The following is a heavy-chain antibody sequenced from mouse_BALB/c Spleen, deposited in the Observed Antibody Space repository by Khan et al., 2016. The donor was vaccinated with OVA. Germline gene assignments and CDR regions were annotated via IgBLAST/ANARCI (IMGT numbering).Heavy chain of an antibody. CDR2: INTYTGEP. CDR1: GYTFTNYG. V-gene: IGHV9-3-1*01. D-gene: IGHD2-1*01. J-gene: IGHJ3*01. CDR3: ARSNGNYRFAY. Sequence: QIQLVQSGPELKKPGETVKISCKASGYTFTNYGMNWVKQAPGKGLQWMGWINTYTGEPTSADDFKGRFAFSLETSASTAYLQINNLKNEDTATDCCARSNGNYRFAYWGQGTLVTVAA.